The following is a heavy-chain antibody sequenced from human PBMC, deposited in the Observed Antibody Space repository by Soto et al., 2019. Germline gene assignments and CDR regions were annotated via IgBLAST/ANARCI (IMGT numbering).Heavy chain of an antibody. D-gene: IGHD5-12*01. J-gene: IGHJ4*02. CDR3: SKWIGGNTPDFDY. V-gene: IGHV3-23*01. CDR1: GFIFSNYA. CDR2: ISASGGNT. Sequence: PGGSLRLSCAASGFIFSNYAMSWVRQAPGKGLECLSAISASGGNTYYADSVKGRFTISRDNSKNVVYLQMHTVRADDTAIYYCSKWIGGNTPDFDYWGRGTLVTVSS.